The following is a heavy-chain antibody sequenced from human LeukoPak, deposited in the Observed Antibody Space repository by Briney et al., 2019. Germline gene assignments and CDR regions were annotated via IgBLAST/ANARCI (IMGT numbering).Heavy chain of an antibody. CDR3: AREGSDYGDYYYYYMDV. Sequence: SETLSLTCAVYGGSFSGYYWTWIRQSPWKGLEWIGEITHTGSTNYNPSLKSRVTISVDTSKNQFSLKLNSVTAADTAVYYCAREGSDYGDYYYYYMDVWGKGTTVTVSS. V-gene: IGHV4-34*01. CDR1: GGSFSGYY. D-gene: IGHD4-17*01. CDR2: ITHTGST. J-gene: IGHJ6*03.